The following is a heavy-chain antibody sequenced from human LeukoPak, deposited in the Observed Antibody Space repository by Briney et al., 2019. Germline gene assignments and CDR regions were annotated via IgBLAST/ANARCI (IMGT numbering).Heavy chain of an antibody. CDR2: ISYDGSNK. V-gene: IGHV3-30-3*01. CDR1: GFTFSSYA. CDR3: ARAPFVVVPAEPDEYFDY. J-gene: IGHJ4*02. D-gene: IGHD2-2*01. Sequence: GGSLRLSCAASGFTFSSYAMHWVRQAPGKGLEWVAVISYDGSNKYYADSVKGRFTISRDNSKNTLYLQMNSLRAEDTAVYYCARAPFVVVPAEPDEYFDYWGQGTLVTVSS.